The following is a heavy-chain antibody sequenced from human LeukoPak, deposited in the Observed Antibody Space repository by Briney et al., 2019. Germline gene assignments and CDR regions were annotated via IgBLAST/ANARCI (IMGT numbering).Heavy chain of an antibody. J-gene: IGHJ6*03. Sequence: PSETLSLTCAVYGGSFSGYYWSWIRQPPGKGLEWIGEINHSGSTNYNPSLKSRVTISVDTSKNQFSLKLSSVTAADTAVYYCVRVRTGTTRYYYYYYMDVWAKGTTVTVSS. CDR3: VRVRTGTTRYYYYYYMDV. CDR1: GGSFSGYY. CDR2: INHSGST. V-gene: IGHV4-34*01. D-gene: IGHD1-7*01.